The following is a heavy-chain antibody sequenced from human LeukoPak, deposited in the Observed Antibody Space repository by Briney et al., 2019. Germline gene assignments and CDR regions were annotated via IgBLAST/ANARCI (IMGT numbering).Heavy chain of an antibody. CDR1: GYTFTSYG. CDR3: AREGMAPDGAFDI. CDR2: INPSGGST. J-gene: IGHJ3*02. D-gene: IGHD5-24*01. Sequence: ASVKVSCKASGYTFTSYGISWVRQAPGQGLEWMGIINPSGGSTSYAQKFQGRVTMTRDTSTSTVYMELSSLRSEDTAVYYCAREGMAPDGAFDIWGQGTMVTVSS. V-gene: IGHV1-46*01.